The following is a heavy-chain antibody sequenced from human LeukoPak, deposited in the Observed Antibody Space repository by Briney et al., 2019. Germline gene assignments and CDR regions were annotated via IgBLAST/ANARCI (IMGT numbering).Heavy chain of an antibody. D-gene: IGHD4-17*01. V-gene: IGHV1-18*01. CDR2: ISADNGDT. CDR3: ARFRATVTTLDY. CDR1: GYTFTSYG. J-gene: IGHJ4*02. Sequence: GASVKVSCKASGYTFTSYGINWVRQAPGQGLDWMGWISADNGDTKYAQKFQGRVTMTRDTSISTAYMELSRLRSDDTAVYYCARFRATVTTLDYWGQGTLVTVSS.